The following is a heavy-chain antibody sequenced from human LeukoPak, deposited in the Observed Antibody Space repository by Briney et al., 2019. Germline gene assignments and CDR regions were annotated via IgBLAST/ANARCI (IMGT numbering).Heavy chain of an antibody. CDR1: GGTFISYA. J-gene: IGHJ4*02. Sequence: GALVKVSCNASGGTFISYAISWVRQAPGQGLEWMGGIIPIFGTANYVQKFQGRVTITADESTSTAYMELSSLRSEDTAVYYCATEMGLRFLKLLLVDSGPVVPDTVWGQATLVTVSS. CDR2: IIPIFGTA. D-gene: IGHD3-3*01. V-gene: IGHV1-69*13. CDR3: ATEMGLRFLKLLLVDSGPVVPDTV.